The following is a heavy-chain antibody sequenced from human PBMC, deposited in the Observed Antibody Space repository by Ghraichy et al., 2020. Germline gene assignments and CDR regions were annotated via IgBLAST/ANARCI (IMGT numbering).Heavy chain of an antibody. D-gene: IGHD4-17*01. CDR2: INAGNGNT. V-gene: IGHV1-3*01. CDR3: SRVTYGDPTNWYFDL. J-gene: IGHJ2*01. CDR1: GYTFTSYA. Sequence: ASVKVSCKASGYTFTSYAMHWVRQAPGQRLEWMGWINAGNGNTKYSQKFQGRVTITRDTSASTAYMELSSLRSEDTAVYYCSRVTYGDPTNWYFDLWGRGTLVTVSS.